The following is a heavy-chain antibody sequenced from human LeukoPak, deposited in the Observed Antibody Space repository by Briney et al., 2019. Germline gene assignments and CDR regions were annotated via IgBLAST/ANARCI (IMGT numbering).Heavy chain of an antibody. J-gene: IGHJ4*02. Sequence: GGSLRLSCAASGFTFSSYAMTWVRQAPGKGLEWVSTISGSGGNTKYADSVKGRFTISRDNSKNTLNLQMNSLRDEDTAVYYCAKDPGSSGWPYWGQGTLVTVSS. CDR3: AKDPGSSGWPY. CDR2: ISGSGGNT. D-gene: IGHD6-19*01. CDR1: GFTFSSYA. V-gene: IGHV3-23*01.